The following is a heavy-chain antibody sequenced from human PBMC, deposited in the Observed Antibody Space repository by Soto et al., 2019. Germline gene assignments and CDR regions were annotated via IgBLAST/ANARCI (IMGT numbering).Heavy chain of an antibody. CDR3: ASLFMTIGCYYYGMDV. CDR2: IYYSGST. J-gene: IGHJ6*02. D-gene: IGHD3-10*01. Sequence: SETLSLTCTVSGGSISSSSYYWGWIRQPPGKGLEWIGSIYYSGSTYYNPSLKSRVTISVDTSKNQFSLKLSSVTAADTAVYYCASLFMTIGCYYYGMDVWGQGTTVTVSS. CDR1: GGSISSSSYY. V-gene: IGHV4-39*01.